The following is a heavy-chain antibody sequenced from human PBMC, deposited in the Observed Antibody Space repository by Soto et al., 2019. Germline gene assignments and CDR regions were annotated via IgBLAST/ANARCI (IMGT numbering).Heavy chain of an antibody. CDR2: ISYDGNIK. CDR1: AFSFSHYA. V-gene: IGHV3-30-3*01. CDR3: ARAGYCSGGSCYSPYYYYYGMDV. Sequence: PGGYLRLSCGASAFSFSHYAMHWVRQAPGKGLECVAVISYDGNIKRYADSVKGRFTISRDNSENTLYLQMNSLSPEDTAVYYCARAGYCSGGSCYSPYYYYYGMDVWGQGTTGTVS. J-gene: IGHJ6*02. D-gene: IGHD2-15*01.